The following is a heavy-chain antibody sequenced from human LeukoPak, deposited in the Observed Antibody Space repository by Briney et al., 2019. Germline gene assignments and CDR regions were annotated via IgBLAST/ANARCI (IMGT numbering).Heavy chain of an antibody. Sequence: GGSLRLSCAASGFTFRSYWMSWVRQAPGKGLEWVANIKQDGSEKYFVDSVKGRFTISRDNAKNSLYLQMNSLRAEDTAVYYCASFNYGSGSYLFDYWGQGTLVTVSS. CDR2: IKQDGSEK. D-gene: IGHD3-10*01. CDR1: GFTFRSYW. V-gene: IGHV3-7*01. CDR3: ASFNYGSGSYLFDY. J-gene: IGHJ4*02.